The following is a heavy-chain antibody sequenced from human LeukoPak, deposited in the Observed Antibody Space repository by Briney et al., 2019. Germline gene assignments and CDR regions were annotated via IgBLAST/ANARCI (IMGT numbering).Heavy chain of an antibody. Sequence: ASVKVSCKASGGTFSSYAISWVRQAPGQGLEWMGGIIPIFGTANYAQKFQGRVTITTDESTSTAYMELSSLRSEDTAVYYCARAGVVVTYLDAFDIWGQGTMVTVSS. CDR1: GGTFSSYA. CDR3: ARAGVVVTYLDAFDI. D-gene: IGHD3-22*01. CDR2: IIPIFGTA. J-gene: IGHJ3*02. V-gene: IGHV1-69*05.